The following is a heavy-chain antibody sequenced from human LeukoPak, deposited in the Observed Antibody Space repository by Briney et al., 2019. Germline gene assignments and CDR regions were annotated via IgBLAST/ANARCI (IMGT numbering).Heavy chain of an antibody. CDR2: INHSGST. D-gene: IGHD4-23*01. J-gene: IGHJ4*02. V-gene: IGHV4-38-2*02. Sequence: AETLSLTCTVSGYSISSGYYWSWIRQPPGKGLEWIGEINHSGSTNYNPSLKSRVTISVDTSKNQFSLKLSSVTAADTAVYYCARGLRWLTPDYWGQGTLVTVSS. CDR1: GYSISSGYY. CDR3: ARGLRWLTPDY.